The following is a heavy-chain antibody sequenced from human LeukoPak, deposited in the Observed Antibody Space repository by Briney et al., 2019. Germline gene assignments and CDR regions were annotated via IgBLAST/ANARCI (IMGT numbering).Heavy chain of an antibody. D-gene: IGHD6-13*01. Sequence: PGGSLRLSCAASGFAFRTYSMNWVRQAPGKGLEWVSYTSSGSRAIYYADSVKGRFTISRDNAKNSLYLQMNSLRAEDTAVYYCARSGSSWYSDDYWGRGTLVTVSS. J-gene: IGHJ4*02. CDR1: GFAFRTYS. V-gene: IGHV3-48*01. CDR3: ARSGSSWYSDDY. CDR2: TSSGSRAI.